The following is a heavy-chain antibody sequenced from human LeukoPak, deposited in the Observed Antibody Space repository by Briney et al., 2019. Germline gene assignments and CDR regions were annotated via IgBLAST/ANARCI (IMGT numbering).Heavy chain of an antibody. CDR1: GFIFSVYS. CDR3: ARDRDYGFDY. D-gene: IGHD4-17*01. Sequence: GGSLRLSCAASGFIFSVYSMHWVRQAPGKGREWVSNIRSGGSSMYYADSVKGRFTVSRDNAKNSLHLQMNGLRVEDTAVYYCARDRDYGFDYWGQGTLVTVSS. CDR2: IRSGGSSM. J-gene: IGHJ4*02. V-gene: IGHV3-48*01.